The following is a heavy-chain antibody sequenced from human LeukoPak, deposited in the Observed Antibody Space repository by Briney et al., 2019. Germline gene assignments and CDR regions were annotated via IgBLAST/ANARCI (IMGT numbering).Heavy chain of an antibody. D-gene: IGHD5-12*01. CDR1: GFTFSSYS. Sequence: GGSLRLSCAASGFTFSSYSMNWVRQAPGKGLEWVSSISSSSSYIYYADSVKGRFTISRDNAKNSLYLRMNSLRAEDTAVYYCAREVATILRFDPWGQGTLVTVSS. V-gene: IGHV3-21*01. J-gene: IGHJ5*02. CDR2: ISSSSSYI. CDR3: AREVATILRFDP.